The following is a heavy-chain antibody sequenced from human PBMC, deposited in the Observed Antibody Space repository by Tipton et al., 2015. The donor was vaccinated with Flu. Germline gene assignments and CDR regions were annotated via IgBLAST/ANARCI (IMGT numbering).Heavy chain of an antibody. V-gene: IGHV3-7*01. Sequence: SLRLSCAASGFTFSTYFMTWVRQAPGKGLEWVANIKEDGSGKNYVDSVKGRFTISSDNARKSVFLQMNSLRAEDTAVYYCARPRYGDYNDAFDIWGQGTTVTISS. J-gene: IGHJ3*02. CDR2: IKEDGSGK. CDR3: ARPRYGDYNDAFDI. CDR1: GFTFSTYF. D-gene: IGHD4-17*01.